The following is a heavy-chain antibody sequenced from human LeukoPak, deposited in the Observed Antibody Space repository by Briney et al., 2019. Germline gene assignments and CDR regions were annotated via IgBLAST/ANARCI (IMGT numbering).Heavy chain of an antibody. V-gene: IGHV3-48*03. Sequence: GESLRLSCAASGFTFSSYEMNWVRQAPGKGLEWVSYISSSGSTIYYADSVKGRFTISRDNAKNSLYLQMNSLRAEDTAVYYCASGYSYGKVDYWGQGTLVTVSS. D-gene: IGHD5-18*01. CDR1: GFTFSSYE. J-gene: IGHJ4*02. CDR3: ASGYSYGKVDY. CDR2: ISSSGSTI.